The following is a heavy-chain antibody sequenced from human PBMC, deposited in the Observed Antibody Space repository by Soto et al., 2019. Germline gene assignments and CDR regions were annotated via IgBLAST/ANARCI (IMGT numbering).Heavy chain of an antibody. D-gene: IGHD1-26*01. CDR2: IDGDGGDT. V-gene: IGHV3-23*01. CDR1: GITFNPNA. J-gene: IGHJ5*01. Sequence: EVQLLESGGGLIHLGGSPRLACVASGITFNPNAMIWVRQAPGKGLEWVSAIDGDGGDTFFADFVKGRFTMSRDNSKNTVYLHMRSLTAEDTALYYCARGRLAVGSDWFDSWGPGTLVTVSS. CDR3: ARGRLAVGSDWFDS.